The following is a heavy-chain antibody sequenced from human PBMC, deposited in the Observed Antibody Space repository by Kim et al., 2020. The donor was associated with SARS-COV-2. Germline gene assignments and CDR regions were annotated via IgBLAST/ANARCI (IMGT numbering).Heavy chain of an antibody. CDR1: GFPFSAYD. CDR2: ITTSGTTV. Sequence: GGSLRLFCATSGFPFSAYDMNWVRQAPGKGLEWLSFITTSGTTVYYADSVKGRFTTSRDNAKNSLHLQMNSLKDEDTAVYYCARDRMGGAFDYWGLGTL. D-gene: IGHD2-15*01. CDR3: ARDRMGGAFDY. J-gene: IGHJ3*01. V-gene: IGHV3-48*02.